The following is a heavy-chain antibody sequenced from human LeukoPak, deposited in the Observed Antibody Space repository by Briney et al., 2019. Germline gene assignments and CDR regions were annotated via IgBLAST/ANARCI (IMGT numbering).Heavy chain of an antibody. CDR3: ARKPLSGGYGGTIDY. D-gene: IGHD5-12*01. CDR2: INNDGVST. J-gene: IGHJ4*02. CDR1: GFTLSSYW. Sequence: GGSLRLSCATSGFTLSSYWMHWVRQVPGKGLEWLARINNDGVSTSYADSVKGRFTISRDNAKNTLYLRMNSLRAEDTAIYYCARKPLSGGYGGTIDYWGQGTLVTVSS. V-gene: IGHV3-74*01.